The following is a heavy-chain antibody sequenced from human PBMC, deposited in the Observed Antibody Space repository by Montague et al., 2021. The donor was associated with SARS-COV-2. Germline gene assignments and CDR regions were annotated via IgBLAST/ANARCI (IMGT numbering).Heavy chain of an antibody. CDR2: ISSSSSYT. Sequence: SLRLSCAASGFTFSDYYMSWIRQAPGKGLEWVSYISSSSSYTNYAGSVKGRFTISRDNAKNSLYLQMNSLRAEDTAVYYCARGSPWWEDYVWGSYRYADYWGQGTLVTVSS. D-gene: IGHD3-16*02. V-gene: IGHV3-11*05. CDR1: GFTFSDYY. J-gene: IGHJ4*02. CDR3: ARGSPWWEDYVWGSYRYADY.